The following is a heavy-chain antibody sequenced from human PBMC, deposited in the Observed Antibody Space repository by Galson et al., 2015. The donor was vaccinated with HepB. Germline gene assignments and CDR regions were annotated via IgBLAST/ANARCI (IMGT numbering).Heavy chain of an antibody. J-gene: IGHJ6*02. CDR2: IGSSESVT. CDR1: GFTFSDYH. V-gene: IGHV3-11*01. Sequence: SLRLSCAVSGFTFSDYHMGWIRQAPGKGLEWTSYIGSSESVTYYADSAKGRFTISRDNAKNSLYLEMDSLRVEDTAVYFCARGPRRRVSSGTPYPGTDVWGQGTTVTVS. D-gene: IGHD3-10*01. CDR3: ARGPRRRVSSGTPYPGTDV.